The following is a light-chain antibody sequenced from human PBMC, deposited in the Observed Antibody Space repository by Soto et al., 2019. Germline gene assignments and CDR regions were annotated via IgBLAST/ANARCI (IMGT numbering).Light chain of an antibody. CDR2: DVS. Sequence: QSALTQPASVSGSPGQSITISCTXTXSDXGGYNYVSWYQQHPGKAPKLMIYDVSNRPSGVSNRFSGSKSGNTASLTISGLQAEDEADYYCSSYTSSSTLVVFGGGTKLTVL. J-gene: IGLJ2*01. V-gene: IGLV2-14*01. CDR1: XSDXGGYNY. CDR3: SSYTSSSTLVV.